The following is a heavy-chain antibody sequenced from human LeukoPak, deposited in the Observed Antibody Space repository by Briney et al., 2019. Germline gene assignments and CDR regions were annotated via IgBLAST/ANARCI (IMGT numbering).Heavy chain of an antibody. CDR3: ARDSSSSSLADP. CDR2: INASGGSP. Sequence: ASVKVSCKASGYTFTSSFMHWVRQAPGQRLEWMGIINASGGSPTYAQKFQGRVTMTRDTSTSTVYMELSSLRSEDTAMYYCARDSSSSSLADPSGQGTLVTASS. V-gene: IGHV1-46*01. J-gene: IGHJ5*02. CDR1: GYTFTSSF. D-gene: IGHD2-2*01.